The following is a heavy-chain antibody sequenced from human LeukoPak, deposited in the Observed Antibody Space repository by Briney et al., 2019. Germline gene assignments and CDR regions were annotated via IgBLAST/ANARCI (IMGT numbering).Heavy chain of an antibody. V-gene: IGHV4-31*03. J-gene: IGHJ3*02. CDR2: IYYSGST. Sequence: SETLSLTCTVSGGSISSGGYYWSWIRQHPGKGLEWIGYIYYSGSTYYNPSLKSRVTISVDTSKNQFSLKLSSVTAADTAVYYCARIEYYYDSSGPDAFDIWGQGTMVTVSS. CDR1: GGSISSGGYY. CDR3: ARIEYYYDSSGPDAFDI. D-gene: IGHD3-22*01.